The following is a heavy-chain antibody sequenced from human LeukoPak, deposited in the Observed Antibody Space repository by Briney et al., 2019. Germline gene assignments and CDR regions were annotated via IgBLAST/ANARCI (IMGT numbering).Heavy chain of an antibody. V-gene: IGHV4-4*07. Sequence: SETLSLSCTVSGVSISSYYWSWIRQPAGTGLEWIGRIYTSGSTNYNPSLKSRVTMSVDTSKNQFSLKLSSVTAADTAVYYCARETYSSSAYYFDYWGQGTLVTVSS. CDR3: ARETYSSSAYYFDY. CDR1: GVSISSYY. J-gene: IGHJ4*02. D-gene: IGHD6-13*01. CDR2: IYTSGST.